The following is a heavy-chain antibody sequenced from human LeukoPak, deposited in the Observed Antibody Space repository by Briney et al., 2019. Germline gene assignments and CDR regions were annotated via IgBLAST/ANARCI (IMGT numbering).Heavy chain of an antibody. J-gene: IGHJ5*02. V-gene: IGHV1-24*01. D-gene: IGHD3-10*01. CDR1: GYTFTNYG. CDR2: FDPEDGET. CDR3: ATHAGFGGHWFDP. Sequence: GASVKVSCKASGYTFTNYGISWVRQAPGKGLEWMGGFDPEDGETIYAQKFQGRVTMTEDTSTDTAYMELSSLRSEDTAVYYCATHAGFGGHWFDPWGQGTLVTVSS.